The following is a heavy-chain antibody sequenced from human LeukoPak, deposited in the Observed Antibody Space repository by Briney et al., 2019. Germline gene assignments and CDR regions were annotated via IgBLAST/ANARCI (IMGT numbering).Heavy chain of an antibody. CDR2: IKQDASEK. CDR1: GFTFSSYW. D-gene: IGHD3-10*01. CDR3: ARTGNYGSGTQEY. J-gene: IGHJ4*02. V-gene: IGHV3-7*03. Sequence: GGSLTLSCAASGFTFSSYWMTWVRQAPGKGLEWVANIKQDASEKYYVDSVKGRFTISRDNAKNLLYLQMNSLRVQDTALYYCARTGNYGSGTQEYWGQGTLVTVSS.